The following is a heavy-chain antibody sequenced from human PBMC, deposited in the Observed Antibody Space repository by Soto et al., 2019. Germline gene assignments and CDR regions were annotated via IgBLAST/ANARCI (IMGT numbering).Heavy chain of an antibody. J-gene: IGHJ6*02. CDR1: GFTFSSYG. Sequence: QVQLVESGGGVVQPRRSLRLSCAASGFTFSSYGMHWVRQAPGKGLEWVAVISYDGSNKYYADSVKGRFTISRDNSKKPGYIQRNRRGGEATGLYYWAKVCGGGPRGGGEDYYGMDVWGQGTTVTVSS. D-gene: IGHD3-16*01. CDR3: AKVCGGGPRGGGEDYYGMDV. V-gene: IGHV3-30*18. CDR2: ISYDGSNK.